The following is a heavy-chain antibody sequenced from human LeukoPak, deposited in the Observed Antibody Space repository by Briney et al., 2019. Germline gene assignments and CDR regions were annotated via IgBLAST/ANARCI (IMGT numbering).Heavy chain of an antibody. Sequence: PSETLSLTCTVSGGSISSYYWSWIRQPPGKGLEWIGYIYYSGSTNYNPSLKSRVTISVDTSKNQFSLKLSSVTAADTAVYYCARTGYLEESLGRPFDYWGQGTLVTVSS. CDR3: ARTGYLEESLGRPFDY. J-gene: IGHJ4*02. D-gene: IGHD3-16*01. CDR1: GGSISSYY. CDR2: IYYSGST. V-gene: IGHV4-59*01.